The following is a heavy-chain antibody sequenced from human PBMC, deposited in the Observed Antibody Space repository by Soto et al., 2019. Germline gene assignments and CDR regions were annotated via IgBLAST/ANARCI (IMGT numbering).Heavy chain of an antibody. V-gene: IGHV1-69*01. J-gene: IGHJ6*02. CDR1: GGTFSSYA. CDR3: ARASDAYDSSGFYYYGMDV. Sequence: QVQLVQSGAEVKKPGSSVKVSCKASGGTFSSYAISWVRQAPGQGLEWMGGIIPIFGTANYAQKFQGRVTITADESTSTAYMELSSLRSEDTAVYYCARASDAYDSSGFYYYGMDVWGQGTTVTVFS. CDR2: IIPIFGTA. D-gene: IGHD3-22*01.